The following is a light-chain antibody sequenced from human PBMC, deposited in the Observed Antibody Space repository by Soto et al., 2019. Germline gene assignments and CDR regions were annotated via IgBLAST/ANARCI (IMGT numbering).Light chain of an antibody. V-gene: IGKV1-27*01. CDR2: SAS. Sequence: DIPMTQSPSSLSASVGDRVTITCRASQDISVYLAWYQQKPGKVPKLLIYSASTLQSGVPSRFSGSGSGTDFTLTISSLQPEDVATYYCQNSNTPPLTFGQGTLLE. CDR3: QNSNTPPLT. CDR1: QDISVY. J-gene: IGKJ5*01.